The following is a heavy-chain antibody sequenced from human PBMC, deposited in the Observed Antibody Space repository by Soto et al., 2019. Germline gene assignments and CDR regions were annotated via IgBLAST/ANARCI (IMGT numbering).Heavy chain of an antibody. CDR3: ATRRQWLVYYFDY. Sequence: PSETLSLTCAVYGGSFSGYYWSWIRQPPGKGLEWIGEINHSGSTNYNSSLKSRVTISVDTSKNQFSLKLSSVTAADTAVYYCATRRQWLVYYFDYWGQGTLVTSPQ. D-gene: IGHD6-19*01. CDR1: GGSFSGYY. CDR2: INHSGST. J-gene: IGHJ4*02. V-gene: IGHV4-34*01.